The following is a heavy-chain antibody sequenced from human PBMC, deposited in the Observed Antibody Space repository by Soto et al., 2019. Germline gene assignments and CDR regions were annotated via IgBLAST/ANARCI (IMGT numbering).Heavy chain of an antibody. CDR2: IQSGGPT. D-gene: IGHD2-15*01. J-gene: IGHJ6*04. V-gene: IGHV3-66*01. CDR1: GFTVSSKY. CDR3: ARDDVLCDGGRCYGVPLGV. Sequence: EVHLVESGGGLVQPGGSLRLSCAASGFTVSSKYMSWVRQAPGKGLEWVSLIQSGGPTYYADSVKGRFIISRDTSENTLHLQMDSLRAEDTAVYYCARDDVLCDGGRCYGVPLGVWGKGTTVTVSS.